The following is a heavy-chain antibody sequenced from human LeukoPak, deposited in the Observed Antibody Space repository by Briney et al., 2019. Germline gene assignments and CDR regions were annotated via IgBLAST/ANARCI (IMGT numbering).Heavy chain of an antibody. D-gene: IGHD3-10*01. V-gene: IGHV4-39*07. CDR1: GGSISSYY. J-gene: IGHJ4*02. CDR2: IYYSGST. Sequence: SETLPLTCTVSGGSISSYYWSWIRQPPGKGLEWVGSIYYSGSTYYNPSLKSRVTISVDTSKNQFSLKLSSVTAADTAVYYCARATGKVLWFGELSLYYFDYWGQGTLVTVSS. CDR3: ARATGKVLWFGELSLYYFDY.